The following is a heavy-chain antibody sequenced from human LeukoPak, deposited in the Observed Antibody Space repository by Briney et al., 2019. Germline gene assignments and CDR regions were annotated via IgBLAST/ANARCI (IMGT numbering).Heavy chain of an antibody. D-gene: IGHD3-22*01. CDR1: GFTFSSYA. V-gene: IGHV3-23*01. J-gene: IGHJ6*02. Sequence: PGGSLRLSCAASGFTFSSYAMSWVRQAPGKGLEWVSAISGSGGSTYYADSVKGRFTISRDNSKNTLYLQMNSLRAEDTAVYYCAKPFYYDSSGFYYYYGMDVWGQGTTVTVSS. CDR2: ISGSGGST. CDR3: AKPFYYDSSGFYYYYGMDV.